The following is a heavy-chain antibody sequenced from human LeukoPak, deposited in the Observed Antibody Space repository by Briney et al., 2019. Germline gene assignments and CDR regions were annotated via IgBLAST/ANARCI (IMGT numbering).Heavy chain of an antibody. J-gene: IGHJ4*02. D-gene: IGHD3-22*01. Sequence: GGSLRLSCAASGFTFSSYEMNWVRQAPGKGLEWAAFIRYDGSNKYYADSVKGRFTISRDNSKNTLYLQMNSLRAEDTAVYYCAKDGSSGDFDYWGQGTLVTVSS. CDR1: GFTFSSYE. V-gene: IGHV3-30*02. CDR3: AKDGSSGDFDY. CDR2: IRYDGSNK.